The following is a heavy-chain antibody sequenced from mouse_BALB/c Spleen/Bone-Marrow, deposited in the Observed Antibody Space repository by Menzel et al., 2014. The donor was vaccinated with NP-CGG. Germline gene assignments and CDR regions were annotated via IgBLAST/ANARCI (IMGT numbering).Heavy chain of an antibody. V-gene: IGHV1S81*02. CDR3: TRSNGNWFAY. D-gene: IGHD2-1*01. J-gene: IGHJ3*01. CDR1: GYTFTSYY. Sequence: VQLQESGAELVKPGASVKLSCKASGYTFTSYYIYWVKQGPGQGLEWIGEINPSNGGTNFNEKFKSKATLTVDKSSSTAYMQLSSLTSEDSAVYYCTRSNGNWFAYWGQGTLVTVSA. CDR2: INPSNGGT.